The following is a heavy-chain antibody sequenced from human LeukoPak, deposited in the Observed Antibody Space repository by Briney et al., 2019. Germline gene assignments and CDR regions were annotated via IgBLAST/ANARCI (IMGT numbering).Heavy chain of an antibody. CDR3: ARDAWRRAFNYGMDV. Sequence: GRSLRLSCAASGFTFDDYAMHWARQAPGEGLEWVAGISWSSGIIGYADSVKGRFTISRDNAENSLHLEMNSLRHEDTAVYFCARDAWRRAFNYGMDVWGQGTTVAVSS. J-gene: IGHJ6*02. V-gene: IGHV3-9*01. D-gene: IGHD5-12*01. CDR2: ISWSSGII. CDR1: GFTFDDYA.